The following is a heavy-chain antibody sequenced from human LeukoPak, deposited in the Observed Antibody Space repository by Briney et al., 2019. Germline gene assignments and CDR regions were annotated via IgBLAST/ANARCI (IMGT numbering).Heavy chain of an antibody. D-gene: IGHD3-22*01. Sequence: GGSLRLSFAASGLTFSSYEMNWVRQAPGKGLEWVSYISSSGSTIYYADSVKGRFTISRDNAKNSLYLQMNSLRGEDTAVYYCARDPHYYDSSGYVTNYYGMDVWGQGTTVTVSS. CDR1: GLTFSSYE. V-gene: IGHV3-48*03. CDR3: ARDPHYYDSSGYVTNYYGMDV. CDR2: ISSSGSTI. J-gene: IGHJ6*02.